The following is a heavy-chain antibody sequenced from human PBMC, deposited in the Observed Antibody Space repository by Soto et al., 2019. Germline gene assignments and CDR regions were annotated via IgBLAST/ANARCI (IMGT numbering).Heavy chain of an antibody. CDR3: ARRGGDLLLWFGELFSAFDI. D-gene: IGHD3-10*01. J-gene: IGHJ3*02. CDR2: IYYSGST. Sequence: PSETLSLTCTVSGGSISSGGYYWSWIRQHPGKGLEWIGYIYYSGSTYYNPSLKSRVTISVDTSKNQFSLKLSSVTAADTAVYYCARRGGDLLLWFGELFSAFDIWGQGTMVTVSS. V-gene: IGHV4-31*03. CDR1: GGSISSGGYY.